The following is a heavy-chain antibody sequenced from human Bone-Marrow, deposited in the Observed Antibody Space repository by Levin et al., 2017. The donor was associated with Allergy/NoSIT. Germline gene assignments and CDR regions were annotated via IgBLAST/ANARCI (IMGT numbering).Heavy chain of an antibody. V-gene: IGHV3-21*01. CDR1: GFTFSTYS. Sequence: PGGSLRLSCAASGFTFSTYSMNWVRQAPGKGLEWVSSISSNSRYIYYADSVKGRFTISRDNAKSSLYLQMNSLRAEDTAVYYCARELAAHQDKDYWGQGTLVTVSS. CDR3: ARELAAHQDKDY. CDR2: ISSNSRYI. J-gene: IGHJ4*02. D-gene: IGHD6-6*01.